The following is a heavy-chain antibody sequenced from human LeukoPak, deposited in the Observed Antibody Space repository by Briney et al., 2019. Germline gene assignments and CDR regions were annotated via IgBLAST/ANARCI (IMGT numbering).Heavy chain of an antibody. CDR2: ISGSGGST. V-gene: IGHV3-23*01. Sequence: GGSLRLSCAASGFTFSSYAMSWVRQAPGKGLEWVAAISGSGGSTYYADSVKGRFTISRDNSKNTLYLQMNSLRAEDTAVYYCAEGGSGSYPFDYWGQGTLVTVSS. CDR3: AEGGSGSYPFDY. CDR1: GFTFSSYA. D-gene: IGHD1-26*01. J-gene: IGHJ4*02.